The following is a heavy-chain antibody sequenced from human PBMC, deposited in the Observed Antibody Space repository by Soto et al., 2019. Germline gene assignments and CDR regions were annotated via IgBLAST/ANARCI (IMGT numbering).Heavy chain of an antibody. CDR1: GFTFSSYG. CDR2: IWYDGSNK. J-gene: IGHJ6*03. CDR3: AKTFGTGTDYYYYYMDV. V-gene: IGHV3-33*06. Sequence: QVQLVESGGGVVQPGSSLRLSCAASGFTFSSYGMHWVRQAPGKGLEWVEVIWYDGSNKYYADSVKGRFTISRDNSKNTLYLQMNSLRAEDTAVYYCAKTFGTGTDYYYYYMDVWGKGTTVTVSS. D-gene: IGHD1-1*01.